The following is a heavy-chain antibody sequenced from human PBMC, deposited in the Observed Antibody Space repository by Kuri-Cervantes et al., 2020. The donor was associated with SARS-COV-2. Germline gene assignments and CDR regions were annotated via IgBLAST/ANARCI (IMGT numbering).Heavy chain of an antibody. CDR3: ARRHCSSTSCYLDY. D-gene: IGHD2-2*01. V-gene: IGHV5-10-1*01. J-gene: IGHJ4*02. CDR2: IDPSDSYT. Sequence: GGSLRLSCKGSGYSFTSYWISWVRQMPGKGLEWMGRIDPSDSYTNYSPSFQRHVTISADKSISTAYLQWSSLKASDTAMYYCARRHCSSTSCYLDYRGQGTLVTVSS. CDR1: GYSFTSYW.